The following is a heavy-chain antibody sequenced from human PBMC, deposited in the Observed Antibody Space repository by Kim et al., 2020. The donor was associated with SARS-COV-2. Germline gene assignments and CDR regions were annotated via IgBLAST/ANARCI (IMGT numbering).Heavy chain of an antibody. CDR2: IYSGGNT. CDR1: GFTVSRNY. V-gene: IGHV3-53*01. Sequence: GGSLRLSCAASGFTVSRNYMTWVRQAPGKGLEWVSIIYSGGNTHYADSVKGRFTISRDNSRNTLCLQLNSRRAEDTAVYYCAGGIASGGYLPAYWGQGTLVTVS. CDR3: AGGIASGGYLPAY. J-gene: IGHJ1*01. D-gene: IGHD2-15*01.